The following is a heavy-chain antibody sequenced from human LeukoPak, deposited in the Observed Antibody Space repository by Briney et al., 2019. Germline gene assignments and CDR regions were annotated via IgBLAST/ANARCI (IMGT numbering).Heavy chain of an antibody. Sequence: GGSLRLSCAASGFTFSSYAMSWVRQAPGKGLEWVSTISGSGVSTYYADSVTGRFTISRDNSKNTLYLQMNSLRAEDTAVYYCAKDQIYDFWTDNWFDPWGQGTLVTVSS. V-gene: IGHV3-23*01. CDR2: ISGSGVST. CDR1: GFTFSSYA. J-gene: IGHJ5*02. D-gene: IGHD3/OR15-3a*01. CDR3: AKDQIYDFWTDNWFDP.